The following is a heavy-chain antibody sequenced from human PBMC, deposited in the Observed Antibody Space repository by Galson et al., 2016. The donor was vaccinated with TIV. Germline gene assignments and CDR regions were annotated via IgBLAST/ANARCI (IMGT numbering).Heavy chain of an antibody. CDR2: IWYDGTNT. V-gene: IGHV3-33*01. CDR3: ARTGANTLYSGGYGDDDGFDF. D-gene: IGHD1-26*01. CDR1: GFTLPNYG. Sequence: SLRLSCATSGFTLPNYGMTWVRQAPGKGLEWVAVIWYDGTNTHYADSVKGRFTISKDNSENTLNLQMNTLRAEDTDVYYCARTGANTLYSGGYGDDDGFDFWGQGTMVTVSS. J-gene: IGHJ3*01.